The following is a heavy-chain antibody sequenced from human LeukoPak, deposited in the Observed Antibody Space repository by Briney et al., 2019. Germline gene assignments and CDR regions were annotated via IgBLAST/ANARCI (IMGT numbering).Heavy chain of an antibody. V-gene: IGHV1-2*04. CDR3: ARARRAYYYGMDV. Sequence: GASVKVSCKASGYTFTGYYMHWVRQAPGQGLEWMGWINPNRGGTNYAQKFQGWVTMTRDTSISTAYMELSRLRSDDTAVYYCARARRAYYYGMDVWGQGTTVTVSS. CDR2: INPNRGGT. CDR1: GYTFTGYY. J-gene: IGHJ6*02.